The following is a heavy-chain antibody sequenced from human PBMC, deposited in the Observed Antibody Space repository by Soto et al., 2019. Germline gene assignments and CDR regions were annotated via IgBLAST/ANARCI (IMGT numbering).Heavy chain of an antibody. CDR3: ARDLKFGQADY. V-gene: IGHV4-61*02. J-gene: IGHJ4*02. CDR2: IYASGNT. CDR1: GGSVSSGSYY. Sequence: TLSLTCTVSGGSVSSGSYYWSWIRQPPGKGLEWIGRIYASGNTNYNPSLKSRVTMSVDTSKNQFSLKLSSVTAADTAVYYCARDLKFGQADYWGQGSQVTVSS. D-gene: IGHD3-10*01.